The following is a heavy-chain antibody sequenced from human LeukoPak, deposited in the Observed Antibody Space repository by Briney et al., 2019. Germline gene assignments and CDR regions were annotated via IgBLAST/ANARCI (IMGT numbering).Heavy chain of an antibody. D-gene: IGHD5/OR15-5a*01. J-gene: IGHJ6*03. Sequence: GGSLRLSCAASGFTFSSNAMSWFRQAPGKGLEWVSAISGSGGSTYYADSVKGRFTISRDNSKNTLYLQMNSLRAEDTAVYYCAKGWSTYYYYYYMDVWGKGTTVTVSS. V-gene: IGHV3-23*01. CDR2: ISGSGGST. CDR1: GFTFSSNA. CDR3: AKGWSTYYYYYYMDV.